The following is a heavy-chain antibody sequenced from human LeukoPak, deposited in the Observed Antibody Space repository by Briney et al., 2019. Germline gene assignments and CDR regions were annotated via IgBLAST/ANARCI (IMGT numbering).Heavy chain of an antibody. CDR3: ARANRYDLYFDY. D-gene: IGHD5-12*01. CDR2: IYTSGST. Sequence: SETLSLTCTVSGGSISSGSYYWSWIRQPAGKGLEWIGRIYTSGSTNYNPSLKSRVTISVDTSKNQFSLKLSSVTAADTAVYYCARANRYDLYFDYWGQGTLVTVSS. J-gene: IGHJ4*02. V-gene: IGHV4-61*02. CDR1: GGSISSGSYY.